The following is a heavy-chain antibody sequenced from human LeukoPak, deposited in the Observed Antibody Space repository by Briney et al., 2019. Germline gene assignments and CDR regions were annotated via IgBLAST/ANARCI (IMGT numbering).Heavy chain of an antibody. CDR1: GFTFSSYG. V-gene: IGHV3-30*18. D-gene: IGHD1-7*01. Sequence: GGSLRLSCAASGFTFSSYGMHWVRQAPGKGLEWVAVISYDGSNKYYADSVKGRFTISRDNSKNTLYLQMNSLRAEDTAVYYCAKDHRSWNYSPLCDYWGQGTLVTVSS. CDR3: AKDHRSWNYSPLCDY. CDR2: ISYDGSNK. J-gene: IGHJ4*02.